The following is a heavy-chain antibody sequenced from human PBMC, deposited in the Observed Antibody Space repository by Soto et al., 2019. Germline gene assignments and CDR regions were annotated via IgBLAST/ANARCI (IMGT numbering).Heavy chain of an antibody. Sequence: SETLSLTCTFSGGSISSYYWSWIRQPPGKGLEWIGYIYYSGSTNYNPSLKSRVTISVDTSKNQFSLKLSSVTAADTAVYYCARTDRGSSSFWDYYYMDVWGKGTTVTVSS. J-gene: IGHJ6*03. CDR2: IYYSGST. V-gene: IGHV4-59*01. CDR3: ARTDRGSSSFWDYYYMDV. CDR1: GGSISSYY. D-gene: IGHD6-6*01.